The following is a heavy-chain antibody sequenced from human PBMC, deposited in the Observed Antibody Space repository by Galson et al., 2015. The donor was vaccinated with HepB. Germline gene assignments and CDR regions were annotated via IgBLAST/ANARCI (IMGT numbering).Heavy chain of an antibody. CDR3: ARGEDDYGGAAPFGY. J-gene: IGHJ4*02. D-gene: IGHD4-23*01. CDR2: ISSSSSYT. Sequence: SLRLSCAASGFTFSDYYMGWIRQAPGKGLEWVSYISSSSSYTNYADSVKGRFTISRDNAKNSLYLQMNSLRAEDTAVYYCARGEDDYGGAAPFGYWGQGTLVTVSS. CDR1: GFTFSDYY. V-gene: IGHV3-11*06.